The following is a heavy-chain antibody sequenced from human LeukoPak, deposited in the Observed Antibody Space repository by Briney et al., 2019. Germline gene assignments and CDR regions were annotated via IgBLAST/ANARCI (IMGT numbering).Heavy chain of an antibody. Sequence: GGSLRLSCAASGFTFSSYWMHWVRQAPGKGLVWVSRINSDRSSTSYADSVKGRFTISRDNAKNTLYVQMNSLRAEDTAVYYCARALGANWYFDLWGRGTLVTVSS. D-gene: IGHD1-26*01. CDR3: ARALGANWYFDL. CDR2: INSDRSST. CDR1: GFTFSSYW. J-gene: IGHJ2*01. V-gene: IGHV3-74*01.